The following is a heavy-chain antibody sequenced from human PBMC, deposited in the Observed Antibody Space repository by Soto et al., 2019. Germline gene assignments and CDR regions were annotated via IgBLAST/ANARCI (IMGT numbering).Heavy chain of an antibody. CDR2: SYYSGST. Sequence: PSETLSLTCTVSVGSITNNYWSWMRQSPGKGLEWIGCSYYSGSTSYNPSLRSRVTISIDTSKTQFSLRLRSVTAADTAVYYCARRQNWNNLFDTWGQGTLVTVSS. CDR3: ARRQNWNNLFDT. CDR1: VGSITNNY. J-gene: IGHJ5*02. V-gene: IGHV4-59*08. D-gene: IGHD1-1*01.